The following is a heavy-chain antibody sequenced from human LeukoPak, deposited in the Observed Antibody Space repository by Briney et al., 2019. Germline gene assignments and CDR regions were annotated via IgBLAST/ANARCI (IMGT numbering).Heavy chain of an antibody. V-gene: IGHV5-51*01. CDR2: IYPDDSDT. D-gene: IGHD2-2*01. J-gene: IGHJ4*02. CDR3: ARGYCSSTSCYRFDS. Sequence: GESLKISCQGSGYSFTTFWIGWVRQMPGKGLEWMGIIYPDDSDTRYSPSFQGQVTISADKSISTAYLQWSSLKASDTAMYYCARGYCSSTSCYRFDSWGQGTLVTVSS. CDR1: GYSFTTFW.